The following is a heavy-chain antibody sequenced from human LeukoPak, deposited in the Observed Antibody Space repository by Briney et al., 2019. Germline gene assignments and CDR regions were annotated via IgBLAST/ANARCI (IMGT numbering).Heavy chain of an antibody. CDR1: GFTFSSYS. CDR2: ISGSGGST. V-gene: IGHV3-23*01. D-gene: IGHD3-3*01. CDR3: AKGRIGAAYMDV. Sequence: GGSLRLSCAASGFTFSSYSMSWVRQAPGKGLEWVSAISGSGGSTYYADSVKGRFSISRDNSKNTLYLQMNSLRAEDTAVYYCAKGRIGAAYMDVWGEGTTVTISS. J-gene: IGHJ6*03.